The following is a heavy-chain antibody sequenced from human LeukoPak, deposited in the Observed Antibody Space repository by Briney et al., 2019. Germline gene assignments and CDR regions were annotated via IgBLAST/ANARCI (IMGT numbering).Heavy chain of an antibody. CDR1: GLTFSSYG. D-gene: IGHD5-12*01. Sequence: LPGGSLRLSCAASGLTFSSYGMSWVRQAPGRGLEWVSGINWNGGSTGYADSVKGRFTISRDNAKNSLYLQMNSLRAEDTALYYCARDHDQGGGYDPWGQGTLVTVSS. J-gene: IGHJ5*02. V-gene: IGHV3-20*04. CDR3: ARDHDQGGGYDP. CDR2: INWNGGST.